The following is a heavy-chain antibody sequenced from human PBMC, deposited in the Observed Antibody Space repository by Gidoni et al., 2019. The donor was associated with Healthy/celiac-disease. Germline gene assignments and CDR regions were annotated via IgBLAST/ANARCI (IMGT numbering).Heavy chain of an antibody. J-gene: IGHJ2*01. V-gene: IGHV3-33*01. D-gene: IGHD2-15*01. CDR1: GLTFSSYG. CDR3: AREADCSGGSCYDWYFDL. CDR2: IWYDGSNK. Sequence: QVQLVESGGGVVQPGRSLRLSCAASGLTFSSYGMHWVRQAPGKGLGWVAVIWYDGSNKYYADSVKGRFTISRDNSKNTLYLQMNSLRAEDTAVYYCAREADCSGGSCYDWYFDLWGRGTLVTVSS.